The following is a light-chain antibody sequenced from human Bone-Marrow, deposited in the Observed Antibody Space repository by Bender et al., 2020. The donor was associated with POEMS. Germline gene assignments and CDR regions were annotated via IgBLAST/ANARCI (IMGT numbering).Light chain of an antibody. CDR3: QAWDGHSWV. J-gene: IGLJ3*02. CDR1: KLGDKY. Sequence: SYEVTQPPSVSVSPGQTATITCSGDKLGDKYVSWYQQKSGQSPAVVIYQNVQRPSGKPERFSGSNSGNTATLIISATQAVDEADYYCQAWDGHSWVFGGGTRLTVL. V-gene: IGLV3-1*01. CDR2: QNV.